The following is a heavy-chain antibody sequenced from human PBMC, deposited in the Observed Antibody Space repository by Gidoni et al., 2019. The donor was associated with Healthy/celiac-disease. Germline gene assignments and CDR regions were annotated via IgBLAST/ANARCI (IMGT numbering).Heavy chain of an antibody. CDR3: ASIGCSGGSCYGEPDY. CDR2: INSDGSST. V-gene: IGHV3-74*01. CDR1: GFTFSSYW. D-gene: IGHD2-15*01. Sequence: EVQLVESGGGLVQPGGSLRLSCAASGFTFSSYWMHWVRQAPGKGLVWVSRINSDGSSTSYADSVKGRFTISRDIAKNTLYLQMNSLRAEDTAVYYCASIGCSGGSCYGEPDYWGQGTLVTVSS. J-gene: IGHJ4*02.